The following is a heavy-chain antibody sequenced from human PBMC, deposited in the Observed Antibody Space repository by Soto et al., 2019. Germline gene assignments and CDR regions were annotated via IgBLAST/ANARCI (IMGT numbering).Heavy chain of an antibody. D-gene: IGHD1-20*01. CDR1: GGPIDTYY. V-gene: IGHV4-59*01. J-gene: IGHJ4*02. Sequence: PSETLSLTCTVSGGPIDTYYWTWIRQPPGKGLEWIGYIYSSGSTNYNPSLKSRVTISVDTSKNQFFLNLRSVTPADTATYYCARARYNWNFWGQGALVTVSS. CDR3: ARARYNWNF. CDR2: IYSSGST.